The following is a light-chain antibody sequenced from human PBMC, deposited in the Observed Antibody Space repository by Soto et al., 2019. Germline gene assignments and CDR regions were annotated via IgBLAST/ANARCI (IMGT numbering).Light chain of an antibody. CDR3: QQYNSYSRYT. CDR2: DAS. V-gene: IGKV1-5*01. CDR1: QSISSW. J-gene: IGKJ2*01. Sequence: DIQMTQSPSTLSASVGDRVTITCRASQSISSWLAWYQQEPGKAPKLLIYDASSLESGVPSRFSGSGSGTEFTLTISSLQPDDFATYYCQQYNSYSRYTFGQGTPVDIK.